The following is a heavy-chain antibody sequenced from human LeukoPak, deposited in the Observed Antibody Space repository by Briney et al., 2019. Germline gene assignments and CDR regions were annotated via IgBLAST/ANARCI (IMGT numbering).Heavy chain of an antibody. Sequence: PGRSLRLSCATSGFTFRNYGMHWVRQAPGKGLEWVAIIYYDGSNQYYADSVKGRFTISRDNSKNTLYLQPNSLRAEDTAMYYCARDRGQSYFDYWGQGTLVTVSS. CDR1: GFTFRNYG. D-gene: IGHD3-10*01. V-gene: IGHV3-33*01. CDR2: IYYDGSNQ. CDR3: ARDRGQSYFDY. J-gene: IGHJ4*02.